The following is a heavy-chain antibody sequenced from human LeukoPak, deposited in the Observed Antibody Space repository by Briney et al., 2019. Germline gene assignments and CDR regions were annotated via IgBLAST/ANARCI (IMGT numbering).Heavy chain of an antibody. CDR1: GFTFSSYG. CDR2: ISGSGGST. CDR3: AKERSAAGYGSGSYYGAFDI. J-gene: IGHJ3*02. Sequence: HPGGSLRLSCAASGFTFSSYGMSWVRQAPGKGLEWVSAISGSGGSTYYADSVKGRFTISRDNSKNTLYLQMNSLRAEDTAVYYCAKERSAAGYGSGSYYGAFDIWGQGTMVTVSS. V-gene: IGHV3-23*01. D-gene: IGHD3-10*01.